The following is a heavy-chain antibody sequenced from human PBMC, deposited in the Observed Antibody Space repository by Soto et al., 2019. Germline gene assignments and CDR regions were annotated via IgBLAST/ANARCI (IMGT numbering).Heavy chain of an antibody. V-gene: IGHV4-4*02. CDR1: GGSISSSNW. CDR2: IYHSGST. Sequence: QVQLQESGPGLVKPSGTLSLTCAVSGGSISSSNWWSWVRQPPGKGLEWIGEIYHSGSTNYNPSLKRRVTISVDKSKHQFSLKLSSVTAADTAVYYCAREPGGGSSPGGYFDLWGRGTLVTVSS. CDR3: AREPGGGSSPGGYFDL. J-gene: IGHJ2*01. D-gene: IGHD2-8*02.